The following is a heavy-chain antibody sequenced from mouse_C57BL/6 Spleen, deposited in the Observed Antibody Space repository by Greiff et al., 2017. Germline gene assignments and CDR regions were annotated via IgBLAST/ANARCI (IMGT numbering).Heavy chain of an antibody. V-gene: IGHV1-22*01. CDR1: GYTFTDYN. CDR3: AKEYINYEAWFAY. CDR2: INPKTGGT. D-gene: IGHD2-5*01. J-gene: IGHJ3*01. Sequence: EVQLQQSGPELVKPGASVKMSCTASGYTFTDYNMHWVKQSHGKSLEWIGYINPKTGGTRYNQKFKGKATLTVNKSSSTAYMELRRLTSEVSAVYYCAKEYINYEAWFAYWGQGTLVTVSA.